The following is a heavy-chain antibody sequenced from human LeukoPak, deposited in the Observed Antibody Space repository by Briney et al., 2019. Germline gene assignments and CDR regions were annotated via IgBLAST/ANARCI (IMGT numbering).Heavy chain of an antibody. CDR1: GGSISSYY. CDR3: ARSSSSGWGFRFDP. V-gene: IGHV4-59*01. CDR2: IYYIGST. D-gene: IGHD6-19*01. Sequence: SETLSLTCAVSGGSISSYYWSWIRQPPGKGLGWIGYIYYIGSTNYNPSLKSRVTISVDTSKNQFSLNLSSVTAADTAVYYCARSSSSGWGFRFDPWGQGTLVTVSS. J-gene: IGHJ5*02.